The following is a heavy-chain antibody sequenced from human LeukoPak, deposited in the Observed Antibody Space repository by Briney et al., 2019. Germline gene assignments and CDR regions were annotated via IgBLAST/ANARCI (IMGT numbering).Heavy chain of an antibody. D-gene: IGHD1-26*01. CDR1: GGSISSSSYY. V-gene: IGHV4-39*07. CDR2: MYYSGST. CDR3: ARSPSGSYPD. J-gene: IGHJ4*02. Sequence: SETLSLTCTVSGGSISSSSYYWGWIRQPPGKGLEWIGSMYYSGSTYYNPSLKSRVTISVDTSKNQFSLRLSSMTAADTATYYCARSPSGSYPDWGQGTLVTVSS.